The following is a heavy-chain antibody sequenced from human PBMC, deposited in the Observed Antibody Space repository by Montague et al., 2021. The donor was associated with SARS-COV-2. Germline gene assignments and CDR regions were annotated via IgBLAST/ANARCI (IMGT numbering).Heavy chain of an antibody. CDR2: ISSSSVT. V-gene: IGHV3-66*01. J-gene: IGHJ4*02. CDR3: ARESSQFFGSGPLDY. Sequence: SLRLSCAASGFTVSSTYMNWVRQVPGKGLEWVSSISSSSVTYSADSLKGRFTISRDNSKNTVYLQMNSLRAEDTAVYFCARESSQFFGSGPLDYWSQGSLVTVFS. D-gene: IGHD3-10*01. CDR1: GFTVSSTY.